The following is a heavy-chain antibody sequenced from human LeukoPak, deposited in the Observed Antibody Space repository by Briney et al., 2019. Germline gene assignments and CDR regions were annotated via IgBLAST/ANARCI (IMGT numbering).Heavy chain of an antibody. CDR3: ARDPLDISRWTNAFDI. D-gene: IGHD5-12*01. CDR2: ISYDGNNK. Sequence: GGSLRLSCVISGYTFTHYGFHWVRQAPGKALEWVAFISYDGNNKYEDSVKGRFTISRDNSKSTLHLQMNGLRAEDTAVYYCARDPLDISRWTNAFDIWGQGTTVIAS. CDR1: GYTFTHYG. J-gene: IGHJ3*02. V-gene: IGHV3-30*03.